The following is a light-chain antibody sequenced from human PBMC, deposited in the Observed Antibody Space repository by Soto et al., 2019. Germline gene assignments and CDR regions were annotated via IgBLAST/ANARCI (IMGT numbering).Light chain of an antibody. Sequence: IQMSXSPSXLXXSXXXXXXXXSRASQSISTYLHWYQQKPGTATKLLIYATSNLQSGVPSRFSGSGSGTEFTLTISSLQPDDFATYYCQQFAISTTFGQGTKV. CDR3: QQFAISTT. J-gene: IGKJ1*01. CDR2: ATS. V-gene: IGKV1-39*01. CDR1: QSISTY.